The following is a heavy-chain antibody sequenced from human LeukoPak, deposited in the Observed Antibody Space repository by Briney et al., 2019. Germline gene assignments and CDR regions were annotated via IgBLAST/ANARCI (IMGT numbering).Heavy chain of an antibody. CDR1: GGSISSSSYY. CDR2: IYYSGST. CDR3: AAIIVLLWFGEFDY. D-gene: IGHD3-10*01. Sequence: SETLSLTCTVSGGSISSSSYYWGWIRQPPGKGLEWIGSIYYSGSTYYNPSLKSRVTISVDTSKNLFSLKLSSVTAADTAVYYCAAIIVLLWFGEFDYWGQGTLVTVSS. V-gene: IGHV4-39*01. J-gene: IGHJ4*02.